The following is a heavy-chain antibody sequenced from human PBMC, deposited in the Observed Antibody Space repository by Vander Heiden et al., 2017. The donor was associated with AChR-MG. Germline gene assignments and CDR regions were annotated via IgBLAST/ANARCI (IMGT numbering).Heavy chain of an antibody. CDR2: VYWNDDH. J-gene: IGHJ6*02. CDR1: GFPLTTGGVG. D-gene: IGHD1-1*01. Sequence: QITLKESGPTLVKPTQTLTLTCPFSGFPLTTGGVGVGWVRQTPGKALEWLALVYWNDDHRYSPSLRNRLTITKDTSKNQVVLTVTNVDPVDSATYYCIYRRNAYNWHGLDVWGQGTTVTVSS. CDR3: IYRRNAYNWHGLDV. V-gene: IGHV2-5*01.